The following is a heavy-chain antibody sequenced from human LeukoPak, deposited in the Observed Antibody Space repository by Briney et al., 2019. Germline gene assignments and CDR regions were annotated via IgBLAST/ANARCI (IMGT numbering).Heavy chain of an antibody. CDR3: AKDLYYDSSAHGY. CDR1: GFTVSSNY. D-gene: IGHD3-22*01. V-gene: IGHV3-23*01. J-gene: IGHJ4*02. Sequence: GGSLRLSCAASGFTVSSNYMSWVRQAPGKGLEWVSAISGSGGSTYYADSVKGRFTISRDNSKNTLYLQMNSLRAEDTAVYYCAKDLYYDSSAHGYWGQGTLVTVSS. CDR2: ISGSGGST.